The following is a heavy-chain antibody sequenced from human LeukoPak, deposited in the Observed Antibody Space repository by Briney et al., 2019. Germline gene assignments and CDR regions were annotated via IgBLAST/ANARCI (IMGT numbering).Heavy chain of an antibody. CDR1: GGTISSYA. D-gene: IGHD6-13*01. Sequence: SVKVSCKASGGTISSYAISWVRQDPAQGLEWMGRIIPIFGTANIAQKFQGRVTSTTEEATSTAYMELSSLRSEDTAVYYCARADLAYIAAAGTVGNWFDPWGQGTLVTVSS. V-gene: IGHV1-69*05. J-gene: IGHJ5*02. CDR3: ARADLAYIAAAGTVGNWFDP. CDR2: IIPIFGTA.